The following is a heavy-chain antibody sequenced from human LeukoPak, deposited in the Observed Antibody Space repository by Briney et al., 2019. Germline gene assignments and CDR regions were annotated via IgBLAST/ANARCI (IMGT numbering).Heavy chain of an antibody. D-gene: IGHD4-23*01. Sequence: SETLSLTCTVSGGSISNSSYYWGWIRQPPGKGLEWIGSIYYSGSTYYNPSLKSRVTISVDTSKNQFSLKLSSVTAADTAVYYCARGWGNSDAFDIWGQGTMVTVSS. CDR2: IYYSGST. CDR1: GGSISNSSYY. J-gene: IGHJ3*02. CDR3: ARGWGNSDAFDI. V-gene: IGHV4-39*07.